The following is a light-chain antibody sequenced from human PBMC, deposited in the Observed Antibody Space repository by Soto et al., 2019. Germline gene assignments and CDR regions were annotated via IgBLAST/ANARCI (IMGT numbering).Light chain of an antibody. V-gene: IGLV2-23*01. CDR1: SSVVGSYNL. J-gene: IGLJ1*01. Sequence: QSVLTQPASVSGSPGQSITIPCTGTSSVVGSYNLVSWYQQHPGKAPKLMIYEGSKRPSGVSNRFSGSKSGNTASLTISGLQAEDEADYYCCSYAGSRYYVFGTGTKVTVL. CDR3: CSYAGSRYYV. CDR2: EGS.